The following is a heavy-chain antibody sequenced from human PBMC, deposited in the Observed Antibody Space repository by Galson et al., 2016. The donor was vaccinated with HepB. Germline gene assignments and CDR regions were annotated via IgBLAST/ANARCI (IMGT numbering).Heavy chain of an antibody. CDR1: GYTFTTYG. J-gene: IGHJ1*01. V-gene: IGHV1-18*04. D-gene: IGHD3-22*01. CDR3: ARSSSTYDRGGYYDLYH. CDR2: ISAYNGYT. Sequence: SVKVSCKASGYTFTTYGISWVRQAPGQGLEWMGWISAYNGYTNYAQKLRGRVSMTTDTSTSTAYMELRSLRSDDTAVYYCARSSSTYDRGGYYDLYHWGQGTLVTVSP.